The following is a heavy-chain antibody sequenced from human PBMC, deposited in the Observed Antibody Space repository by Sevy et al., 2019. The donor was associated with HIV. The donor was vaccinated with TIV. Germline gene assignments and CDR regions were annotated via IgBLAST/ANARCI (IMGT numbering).Heavy chain of an antibody. CDR3: AKGTLVVPTVIYYYYGMPV. D-gene: IGHD2-2*02. CDR2: ISHSGDGT. V-gene: IGHV3-23*01. J-gene: IGHJ6*02. CDR1: GFTFSSYA. Sequence: GESLKISCAASGFTFSSYAMSWVRQAPGKGLEWVSAISHSGDGTYYADSVKGRFTISRDNSKNTLYLEMNSLRAEDTAVYYCAKGTLVVPTVIYYYYGMPVWGQGTTVTVSS.